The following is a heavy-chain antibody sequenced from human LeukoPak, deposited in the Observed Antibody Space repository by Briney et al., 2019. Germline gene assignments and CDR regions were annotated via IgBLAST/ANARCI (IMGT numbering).Heavy chain of an antibody. CDR1: GYTFTSYD. Sequence: ASVKVSCKASGYTFTSYDINWVRQATGQGLEWMGWMNPNSGNTGFAQKFQGRVTMTRNTSISTAYMELSSLRSEDTAVYYCARGIRSTYYYDSSGYYFFRATYYFDYWGQGTLVTVSS. D-gene: IGHD3-22*01. J-gene: IGHJ4*02. CDR3: ARGIRSTYYYDSSGYYFFRATYYFDY. CDR2: MNPNSGNT. V-gene: IGHV1-8*01.